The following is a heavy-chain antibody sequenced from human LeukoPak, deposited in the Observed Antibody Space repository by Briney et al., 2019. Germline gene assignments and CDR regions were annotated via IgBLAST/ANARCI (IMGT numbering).Heavy chain of an antibody. J-gene: IGHJ4*02. CDR1: GFTFSRCA. CDR2: INDNGGTT. V-gene: IGHV3-64*04. D-gene: IGHD3-22*01. Sequence: GGSLRLSCSASGFTFSRCAMHWVRQAPGKGLEYVSGINDNGGTTYYADSVKGRFTISRDNSKNTLYLQMNSLRAEDTAVYYCAKRRTDSSGYYSGVDYWGQGTLLTVSS. CDR3: AKRRTDSSGYYSGVDY.